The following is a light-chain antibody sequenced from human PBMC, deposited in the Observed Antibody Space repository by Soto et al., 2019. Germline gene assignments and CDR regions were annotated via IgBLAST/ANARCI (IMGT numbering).Light chain of an antibody. CDR1: QSVSSY. Sequence: EIVLTQSPATLSLSPGERATLSCRASQSVSSYLAWCQQKPGQAPRLLIYDASNRATGIPARFSGSGSGTDFTLTISSLEPEDFAVYYCHQRSNWPLTFGGGTKVDI. V-gene: IGKV3-11*01. J-gene: IGKJ4*01. CDR3: HQRSNWPLT. CDR2: DAS.